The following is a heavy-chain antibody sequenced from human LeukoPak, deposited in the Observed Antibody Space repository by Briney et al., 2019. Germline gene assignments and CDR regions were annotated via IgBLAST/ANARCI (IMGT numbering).Heavy chain of an antibody. Sequence: ASVKVSCKASGYTFTSYGISWVRQAPGQGLEWMGWISAYNGNTNYAQKLQGRVTMTTDTSTSTAYMELRSLRSDDTAVYYCARDLKHTPYCSSTSCYGFYSDYWGQGTLVTVSS. CDR1: GYTFTSYG. V-gene: IGHV1-18*04. J-gene: IGHJ4*02. D-gene: IGHD2-2*01. CDR2: ISAYNGNT. CDR3: ARDLKHTPYCSSTSCYGFYSDY.